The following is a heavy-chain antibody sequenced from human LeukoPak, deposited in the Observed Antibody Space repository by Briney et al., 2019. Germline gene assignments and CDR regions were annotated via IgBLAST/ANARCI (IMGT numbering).Heavy chain of an antibody. Sequence: PGGSLRLSCAASGFTFSTYGMSWVRQAPGKGLEWVSTISGSGGSTYYADSVKGRFTISRDNSKNTLYLQMNSLRAEDTAVYYCAKAGIYDFVWGSYLVDWGQGTLVTVSS. CDR1: GFTFSTYG. V-gene: IGHV3-23*01. D-gene: IGHD3-16*01. CDR3: AKAGIYDFVWGSYLVD. CDR2: ISGSGGST. J-gene: IGHJ4*02.